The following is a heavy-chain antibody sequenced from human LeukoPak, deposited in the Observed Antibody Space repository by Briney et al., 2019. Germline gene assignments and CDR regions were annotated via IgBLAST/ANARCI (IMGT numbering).Heavy chain of an antibody. CDR3: ARGQGYCSSTSCYSYYYYGMDV. V-gene: IGHV4-59*01. CDR2: IYYSGST. D-gene: IGHD2-2*02. CDR1: GGSISSYY. J-gene: IGHJ6*02. Sequence: SETLSLTCTVSGGSISSYYWSWTRQPPGKGLEWIGYIYYSGSTNYNPSLKSRVTISVDTSKNQFSLKLSSVTAADTAVYYCARGQGYCSSTSCYSYYYYGMDVWGQGTTVTVSS.